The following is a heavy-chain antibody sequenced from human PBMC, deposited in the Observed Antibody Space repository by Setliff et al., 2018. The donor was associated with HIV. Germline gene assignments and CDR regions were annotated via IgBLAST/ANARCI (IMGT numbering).Heavy chain of an antibody. CDR2: ISDRDTGT. CDR1: GLTISNSA. J-gene: IGHJ5*02. Sequence: PGGSLRLSCAPSGLTISNSAMTWVRQAPGKGLEWVSSISDRDTGTNYADSVRGRFIISRDNSKNTLYLQMNSLRVDDTAVYYCAKASGNYVADWFDPWGQGTQVTVSS. D-gene: IGHD1-26*01. V-gene: IGHV3-23*01. CDR3: AKASGNYVADWFDP.